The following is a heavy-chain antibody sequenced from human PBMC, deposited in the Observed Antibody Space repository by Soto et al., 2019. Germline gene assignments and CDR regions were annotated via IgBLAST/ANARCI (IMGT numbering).Heavy chain of an antibody. V-gene: IGHV1-69*01. CDR3: AAQTYYYDSSGYQGAFDI. D-gene: IGHD3-22*01. CDR2: IIPIFGTA. Sequence: QVQLVQSGAEVKKPGSSVKVSCKASGGTFSSYAISWVRQAPGQGLEWMGGIIPIFGTANYAQKFQGRVTIPADESTSTAYMELSSLRSEDTAVYYCAAQTYYYDSSGYQGAFDIWGQGTMVTVSS. CDR1: GGTFSSYA. J-gene: IGHJ3*02.